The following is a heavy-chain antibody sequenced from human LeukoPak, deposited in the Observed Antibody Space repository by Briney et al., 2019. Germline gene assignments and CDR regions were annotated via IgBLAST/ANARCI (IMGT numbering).Heavy chain of an antibody. J-gene: IGHJ6*03. Sequence: SETLSLTCTVSGGSIRSSSYYWGWIRQPPGKGLEWIGSIYYSGSTYYNPSLKSRVTISVDTSKNQFSLKLSSVTAADTAVYYCARLSWYGDYYYYYYYMDVWGKGTTVTISS. CDR1: GGSIRSSSYY. V-gene: IGHV4-39*01. CDR3: ARLSWYGDYYYYYYYMDV. CDR2: IYYSGST. D-gene: IGHD6-13*01.